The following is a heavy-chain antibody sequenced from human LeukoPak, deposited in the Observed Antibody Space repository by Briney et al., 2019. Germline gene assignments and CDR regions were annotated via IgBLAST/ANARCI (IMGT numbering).Heavy chain of an antibody. Sequence: ASVKVSCKASGYTFTGYYMHWVRQAPGQGLEWMGWIIPNSGATNYAQNLQGRVTMTRDTSISTAYMELKRLTSDDTAVYYCARQSGATSRDYWGQGTLVTVSS. CDR2: IIPNSGAT. D-gene: IGHD1-26*01. V-gene: IGHV1-2*02. CDR3: ARQSGATSRDY. J-gene: IGHJ4*02. CDR1: GYTFTGYY.